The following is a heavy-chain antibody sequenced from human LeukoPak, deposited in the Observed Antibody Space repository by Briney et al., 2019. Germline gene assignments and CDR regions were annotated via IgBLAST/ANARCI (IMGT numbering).Heavy chain of an antibody. CDR2: IYYSGST. J-gene: IGHJ4*02. CDR1: GDSISSYY. V-gene: IGHV4-59*01. CDR3: ARENNYFDY. Sequence: SETLSLTCTVSGDSISSYYWTWIRQPPGKGLEWIGYIYYSGSTNYNPSLKSRVTISVDTSKNQFSLKLNSVTAADTAVYYCARENNYFDYWGQGTLVTVSS.